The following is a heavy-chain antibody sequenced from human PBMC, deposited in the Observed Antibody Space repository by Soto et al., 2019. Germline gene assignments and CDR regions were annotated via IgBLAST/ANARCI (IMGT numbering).Heavy chain of an antibody. CDR1: GGTFSSYT. Sequence: SVKVSCKASGGTFSSYTISWVRQAPGQGLEWMGRIIPILGIANYAQKFQGRVTITADKSTSTAYMELSSLRSEDTAVYYCARVVLGYCSGGSCYSDAFDIWGQGTMVTVSS. J-gene: IGHJ3*02. CDR2: IIPILGIA. D-gene: IGHD2-15*01. CDR3: ARVVLGYCSGGSCYSDAFDI. V-gene: IGHV1-69*02.